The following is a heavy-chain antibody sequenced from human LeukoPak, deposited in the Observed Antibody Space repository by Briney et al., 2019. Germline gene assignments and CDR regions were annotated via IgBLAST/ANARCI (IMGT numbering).Heavy chain of an antibody. J-gene: IGHJ5*02. CDR3: ARGKSGWFDP. V-gene: IGHV4-34*01. CDR2: INHSGST. CDR1: GGSFSGYY. Sequence: SETLSLTCAVYGGSFSGYYWSWIRQPPGKGLEWIGEINHSGSTNYNPSLKSRVTISVDTSKNQFSLKLSSVTAADTAVYYCARGKSGWFDPWGQGTLVTVSS.